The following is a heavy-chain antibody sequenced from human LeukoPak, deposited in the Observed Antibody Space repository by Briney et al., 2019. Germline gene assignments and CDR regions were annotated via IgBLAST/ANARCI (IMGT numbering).Heavy chain of an antibody. CDR3: ARDLYYGSGSYYRHDY. CDR2: ISAYNGNT. D-gene: IGHD3-10*01. Sequence: ASVKVSCKASGYTFTSYGISWVRQAPGQGLEWMGWISAYNGNTNYAQRLQGRVTMTTDTSTSTAYMELRSLRSDDTAVYYCARDLYYGSGSYYRHDYWGQGTLVTVSS. J-gene: IGHJ4*02. V-gene: IGHV1-18*01. CDR1: GYTFTSYG.